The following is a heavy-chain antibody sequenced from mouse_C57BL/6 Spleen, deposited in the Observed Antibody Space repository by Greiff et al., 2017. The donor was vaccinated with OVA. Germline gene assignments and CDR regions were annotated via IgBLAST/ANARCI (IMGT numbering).Heavy chain of an antibody. D-gene: IGHD1-1*01. CDR3: ARDYYGSSYGGYYFDY. CDR1: GYTFTDHT. V-gene: IGHV1-78*01. Sequence: QVQLQQSDAELVKPGASVKISCKVSGYTFTDHTIHWMKQRPEQGLEWIGYIYPRDGSTKYNEKFKGKATLTADKSSSTAYMQLNSLTSEDSAVYFCARDYYGSSYGGYYFDYWGQGTTLTVSS. J-gene: IGHJ2*01. CDR2: IYPRDGST.